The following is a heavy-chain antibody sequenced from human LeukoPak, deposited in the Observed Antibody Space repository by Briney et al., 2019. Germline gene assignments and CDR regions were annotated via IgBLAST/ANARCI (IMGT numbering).Heavy chain of an antibody. D-gene: IGHD3-16*01. Sequence: ASVKVSCKASGYTFTSYYMHWVRQAPGQGLEWMGIINPSGGSTSYAQKFQGRVTITADKSTSTAYMELSSLRSEDTAVYYCARGGGETDTVNWGQGTLVTVSS. CDR3: ARGGGETDTVN. V-gene: IGHV1-46*01. CDR2: INPSGGST. J-gene: IGHJ4*02. CDR1: GYTFTSYY.